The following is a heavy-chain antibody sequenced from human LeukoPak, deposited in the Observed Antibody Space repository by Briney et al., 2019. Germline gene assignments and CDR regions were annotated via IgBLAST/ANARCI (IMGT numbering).Heavy chain of an antibody. CDR2: FDPEDGET. V-gene: IGHV1-24*01. D-gene: IGHD6-19*01. CDR1: GYTLTELS. Sequence: ASVKVSCKVSGYTLTELSMHWVRQAPGKGLEWIGGFDPEDGETIYAQKFQGRVTMTEDTSTDTAYTELSSLRSEDTAVYYCATAVAVAGYGMDVWGQGTTVTVSS. CDR3: ATAVAVAGYGMDV. J-gene: IGHJ6*02.